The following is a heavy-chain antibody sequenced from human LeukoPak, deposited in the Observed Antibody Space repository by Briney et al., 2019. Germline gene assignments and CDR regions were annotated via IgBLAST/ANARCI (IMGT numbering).Heavy chain of an antibody. V-gene: IGHV3-7*04. CDR3: VRDGGYYGPDS. CDR2: INQVASEK. D-gene: IGHD3-10*01. Sequence: PGGSLRLSCAASGFTISFYWMSWVCQAPGKGLEWVANINQVASEKNYVDSVKGRFTISRDNAKNSLYLQMNSVRAEDTAMYYCVRDGGYYGPDSWGQGALVSVSS. J-gene: IGHJ4*02. CDR1: GFTISFYW.